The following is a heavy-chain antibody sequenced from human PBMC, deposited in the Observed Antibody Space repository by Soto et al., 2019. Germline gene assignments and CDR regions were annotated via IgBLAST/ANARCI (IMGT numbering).Heavy chain of an antibody. J-gene: IGHJ4*02. V-gene: IGHV4-34*12. Sequence: QVQLQQWGAGLLKPSETLSLTCAVYGGSFSGYYWSWVRQPPGKGLEWIGEIIHSGSTNYNPSLKSRVTMSVDTSKNQFSLKLSSVTAADTAIYYCASGAAVATIAYWGQGTLVTVSS. D-gene: IGHD5-12*01. CDR3: ASGAAVATIAY. CDR2: IIHSGST. CDR1: GGSFSGYY.